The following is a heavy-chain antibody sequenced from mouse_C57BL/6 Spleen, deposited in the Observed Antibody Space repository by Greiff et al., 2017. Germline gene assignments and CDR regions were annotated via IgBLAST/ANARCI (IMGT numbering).Heavy chain of an antibody. Sequence: EVQGVESGGGLVKPGGSLKLSCAASGFTFSSYAMSWVRQTPGKRLEWVATISDGGSYTYYPDNLKGRFTISRDNAQNNLYLQMSHLKSEDTAMYYCARDSARGMGAMDYWGQGTSVTVSS. V-gene: IGHV5-4*01. D-gene: IGHD3-1*01. CDR1: GFTFSSYA. J-gene: IGHJ4*01. CDR2: ISDGGSYT. CDR3: ARDSARGMGAMDY.